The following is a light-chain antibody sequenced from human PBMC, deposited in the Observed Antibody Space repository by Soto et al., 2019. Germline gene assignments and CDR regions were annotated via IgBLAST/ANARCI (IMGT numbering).Light chain of an antibody. Sequence: QSALTQPASVSGSPGQSITISCTGTSSDVGGYNFVSWYQQHPGKAPKFMIYDVNKRPSGVSNRFSGSKSGNTASLTISGLHAEDEGDYYCSSYSSSSTHYVFGTGTKVTVL. CDR1: SSDVGGYNF. CDR3: SSYSSSSTHYV. V-gene: IGLV2-14*01. J-gene: IGLJ1*01. CDR2: DVN.